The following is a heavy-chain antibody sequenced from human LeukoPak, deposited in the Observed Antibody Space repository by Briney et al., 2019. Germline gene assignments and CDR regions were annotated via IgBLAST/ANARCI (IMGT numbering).Heavy chain of an antibody. CDR3: ARERVTNYYGSGSYYRRAPYYYYGMDV. D-gene: IGHD3-10*01. Sequence: GGSLRLSCAASEFTVSSNYMSWVRQAPGKGLEWVSVIYSGGSTYYADSVKGRFTISRDNSKNTLYLQMNSLRAEDTAVYYCARERVTNYYGSGSYYRRAPYYYYGMDVWGQGTTVTVSS. CDR2: IYSGGST. CDR1: EFTVSSNY. V-gene: IGHV3-53*01. J-gene: IGHJ6*02.